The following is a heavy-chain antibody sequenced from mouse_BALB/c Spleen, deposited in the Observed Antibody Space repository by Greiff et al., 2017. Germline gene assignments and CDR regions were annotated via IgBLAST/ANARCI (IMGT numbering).Heavy chain of an antibody. J-gene: IGHJ4*01. D-gene: IGHD4-1*01. Sequence: QVHVKQSGPGLVAPSQSLSITCTVSGFSLTSYGVHWVRQPPGKGLEWLGVIWAGGSTNYNSALMSRLSISKDNSKSQVFLKMNSLQTDDTAMYYCARMGTMDYWGQGTSVTVSS. CDR1: GFSLTSYG. CDR2: IWAGGST. V-gene: IGHV2-9*02. CDR3: ARMGTMDY.